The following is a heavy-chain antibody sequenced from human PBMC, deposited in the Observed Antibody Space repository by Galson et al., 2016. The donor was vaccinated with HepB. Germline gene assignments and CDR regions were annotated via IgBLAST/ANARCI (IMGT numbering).Heavy chain of an antibody. CDR3: ARRDIPMANDY. CDR2: ISRSTPTI. D-gene: IGHD5-18*01. Sequence: SLRLSCAASGFIFSSYSMNWVRQAPGKGLEWVSYISRSTPTIYYADSVKGRFTVSRDNAKNSLYLQMNNLRAEDTAVYFCARRDIPMANDYWGQGVLVTVSS. J-gene: IGHJ4*02. V-gene: IGHV3-48*01. CDR1: GFIFSSYS.